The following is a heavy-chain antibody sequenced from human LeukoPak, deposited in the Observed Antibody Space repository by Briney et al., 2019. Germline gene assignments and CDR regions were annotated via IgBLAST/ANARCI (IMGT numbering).Heavy chain of an antibody. J-gene: IGHJ4*02. CDR1: GFISSRYA. CDR3: ARRWSFDY. Sequence: GGSLRLSCAPSGFISSRYAMNWVRQAPGKGLEWVSIISNSGDSTIYADSVKGRFTISRDNSNNTLYLQMNSLRVEDTAVYYCARRWSFDYWGQGTLVTVSS. V-gene: IGHV3-23*01. D-gene: IGHD6-13*01. CDR2: ISNSGDST.